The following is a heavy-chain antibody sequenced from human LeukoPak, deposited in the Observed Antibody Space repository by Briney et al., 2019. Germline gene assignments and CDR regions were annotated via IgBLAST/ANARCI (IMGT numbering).Heavy chain of an antibody. Sequence: GGSLRLSCAASGFTFSSYDMHWVRQGTGEGLEWVSGIGTTGDTYYPGSVKGRFTISRENAKNSLYLQMNSLRAGDTAVYYCARGLYYYDSSGYYGDTLDIWGQGTMVTVSS. V-gene: IGHV3-13*04. D-gene: IGHD3-22*01. CDR3: ARGLYYYDSSGYYGDTLDI. CDR2: IGTTGDT. J-gene: IGHJ3*02. CDR1: GFTFSSYD.